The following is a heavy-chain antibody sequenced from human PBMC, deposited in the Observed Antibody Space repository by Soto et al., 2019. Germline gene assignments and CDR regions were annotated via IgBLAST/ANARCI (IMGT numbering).Heavy chain of an antibody. Sequence: AGGSLRLSCAASGFTFSSYWMHWVRQAPGKGLVWVSRINSDGSSTSYADSVKGRFTISRDNAKNTLYLQMNSLRAEDTAVYYRERNPPPRRDGYNSRFDSWGQGTLATVSP. V-gene: IGHV3-74*01. CDR2: INSDGSST. CDR1: GFTFSSYW. D-gene: IGHD5-12*01. J-gene: IGHJ4*02. CDR3: ERNPPPRRDGYNSRFDS.